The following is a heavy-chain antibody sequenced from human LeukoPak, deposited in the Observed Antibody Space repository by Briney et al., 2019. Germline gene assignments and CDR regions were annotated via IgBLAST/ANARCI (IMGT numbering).Heavy chain of an antibody. CDR1: GFTLDDYA. Sequence: GGSLRLSCAASGFTLDDYAMHWVRQAPGKGLEWVSGISWNSGSIGYADSVKGRFTISRDNAKNSLYLQMNSLRAEDTALYYCAKDILRYFDWLLDYWGQGTLVTVSS. CDR3: AKDILRYFDWLLDY. CDR2: ISWNSGSI. D-gene: IGHD3-9*01. J-gene: IGHJ4*02. V-gene: IGHV3-9*01.